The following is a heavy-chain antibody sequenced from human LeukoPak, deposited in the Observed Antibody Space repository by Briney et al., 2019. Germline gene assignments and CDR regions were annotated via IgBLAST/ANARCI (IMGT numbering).Heavy chain of an antibody. CDR3: ARHLVREYYNYGMDV. CDR1: GYSFTSYW. CDR2: IDPSDSYT. Sequence: GESLKISCKGSGYSFTSYWISWVRQMPGKGLEWMGRIDPSDSYTNYSPSFQGHVTISADKSISTAYLQWSSLKASDTAMYYCARHLVREYYNYGMDVWGKGTTVTVSS. V-gene: IGHV5-10-1*01. D-gene: IGHD3-10*01. J-gene: IGHJ6*04.